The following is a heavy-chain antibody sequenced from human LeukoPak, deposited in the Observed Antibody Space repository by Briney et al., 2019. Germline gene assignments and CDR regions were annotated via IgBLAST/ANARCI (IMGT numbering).Heavy chain of an antibody. V-gene: IGHV1-8*01. CDR1: VYTFTSYD. J-gene: IGHJ5*02. D-gene: IGHD3-10*01. Sequence: ASVKVSCKASVYTFTSYDINWVRQATGQGLEGMGWMDPNSGNTRYAQKFQGRVTMTRNTSISTAYMELSSLRSEDTAVYYCARTYCYGSESDNWFDPWGQGTLVTVSS. CDR3: ARTYCYGSESDNWFDP. CDR2: MDPNSGNT.